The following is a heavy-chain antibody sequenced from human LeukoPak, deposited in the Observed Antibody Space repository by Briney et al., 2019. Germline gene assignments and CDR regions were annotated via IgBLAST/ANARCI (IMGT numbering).Heavy chain of an antibody. CDR3: AKDDSSSLFDY. CDR1: GFTFRSYG. D-gene: IGHD6-13*01. CDR2: ISYDGSDK. J-gene: IGHJ4*02. Sequence: GGSLRLSCAASGFTFRSYGMHWVRQAPGKGLEWVAVISYDGSDKYYPDSVKGRFTISRDNSKNTLYLQMNSLRAEDTAVYYCAKDDSSSLFDYWGRGTLVTVSS. V-gene: IGHV3-30*18.